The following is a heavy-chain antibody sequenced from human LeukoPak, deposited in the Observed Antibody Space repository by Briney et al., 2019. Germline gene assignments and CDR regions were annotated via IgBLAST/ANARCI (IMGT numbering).Heavy chain of an antibody. CDR1: GVTFSSYA. D-gene: IGHD6-19*01. CDR2: ISGSGGST. V-gene: IGHV3-23*01. Sequence: GGSLRLSCAASGVTFSSYAMSWVRQAPGKGLEWVSAISGSGGSTYYADSVKGRFTISRDNSKNTLYLQMNSLRAEDTAVYYCAKDLRAAVAPGGFDYWGQGTLVTVSS. J-gene: IGHJ4*02. CDR3: AKDLRAAVAPGGFDY.